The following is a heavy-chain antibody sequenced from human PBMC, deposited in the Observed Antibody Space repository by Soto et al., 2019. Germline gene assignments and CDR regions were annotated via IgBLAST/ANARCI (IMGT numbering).Heavy chain of an antibody. V-gene: IGHV3-7*01. CDR1: GFTFDSYW. Sequence: EVQLVESGGGLVQPGGSLRLSCQASGFTFDSYWMSWVRQAPGKGLEWVASIDQDGSEKYYVDSVKGRFTISRDNTKNSLYLQINSLRAEDTAVYYCARVRDDFWSGYGLNYWGQGTLVTVSS. CDR3: ARVRDDFWSGYGLNY. CDR2: IDQDGSEK. J-gene: IGHJ4*02. D-gene: IGHD3-3*01.